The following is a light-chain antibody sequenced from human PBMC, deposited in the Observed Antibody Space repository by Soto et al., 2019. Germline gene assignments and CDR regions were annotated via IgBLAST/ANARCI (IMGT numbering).Light chain of an antibody. CDR3: CSYAGSSTYV. V-gene: IGLV2-14*01. J-gene: IGLJ1*01. CDR2: EVS. CDR1: SSDVGGYNY. Sequence: QSALTQPASVSGSPGQSITISCTGTSSDVGGYNYVSWYQQHPGKAPKLIIYEVSNRPSGVSNRFSGSKSGNTASLTISGLQAEDEADYYCCSYAGSSTYVFGTGTKLTVL.